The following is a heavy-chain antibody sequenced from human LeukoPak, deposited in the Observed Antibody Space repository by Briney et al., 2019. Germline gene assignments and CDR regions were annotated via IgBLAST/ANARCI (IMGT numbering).Heavy chain of an antibody. J-gene: IGHJ4*02. V-gene: IGHV3-23*01. CDR1: GFTFSSYA. Sequence: PGGSLRLSCAASGFTFSSYAMSWVRQAPGKGLEWVSVISGSGYSTYYAASVKGRFTISRDNSKNTLYLQMNSLRAEDTAVYYCAKEAGYSGHDYPDYWGQGTLVTVSS. CDR2: ISGSGYST. CDR3: AKEAGYSGHDYPDY. D-gene: IGHD5-12*01.